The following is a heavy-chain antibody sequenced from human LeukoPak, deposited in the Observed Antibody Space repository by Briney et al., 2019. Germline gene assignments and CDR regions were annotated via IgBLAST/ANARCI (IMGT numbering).Heavy chain of an antibody. V-gene: IGHV4-59*01. CDR1: GGSINVDY. D-gene: IGHD2-21*01. J-gene: IGHJ5*02. Sequence: PSETLSLTCSVSGGSINVDYWSWIRQTPGKGLEWIGYIHYSGRTSYNPSLKSRVTISVDTSKNQFSLRLASVTAADTAVYYCAKETVVVPSDDWFGPWGQGTLVTVSS. CDR2: IHYSGRT. CDR3: AKETVVVPSDDWFGP.